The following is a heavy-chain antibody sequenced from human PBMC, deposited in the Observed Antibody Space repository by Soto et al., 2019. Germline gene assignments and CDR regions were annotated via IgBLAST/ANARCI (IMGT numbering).Heavy chain of an antibody. V-gene: IGHV4-34*02. D-gene: IGHD5-12*01. Sequence: QVHLQQWGAGLLKPSETLSLTCAVYGESFIGYYWTWIRQPPGKGLEWIGEINHRGSANYNPSLKSRVTISVDTSNNQFSLKLSSVTAADTSVYYCARTDLVTTNCLDPWGQGTLVTVSS. CDR2: INHRGSA. CDR3: ARTDLVTTNCLDP. J-gene: IGHJ5*02. CDR1: GESFIGYY.